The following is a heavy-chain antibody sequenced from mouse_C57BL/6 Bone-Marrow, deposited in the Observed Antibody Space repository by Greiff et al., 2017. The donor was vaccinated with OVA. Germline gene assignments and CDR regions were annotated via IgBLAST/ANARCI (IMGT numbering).Heavy chain of an antibody. Sequence: QVQLQQSGAELVRPGASVTLSCKASGYTFTDYEMHWVKQTPVHGLEWIGAIDPETGGTDYNQKFKGKAILTADKSSSTAYMELRSRTSEDSAVYYCTRGYSNYYAMDYWGQGTSVTVSS. D-gene: IGHD2-5*01. V-gene: IGHV1-15*01. CDR1: GYTFTDYE. CDR3: TRGYSNYYAMDY. CDR2: IDPETGGT. J-gene: IGHJ4*01.